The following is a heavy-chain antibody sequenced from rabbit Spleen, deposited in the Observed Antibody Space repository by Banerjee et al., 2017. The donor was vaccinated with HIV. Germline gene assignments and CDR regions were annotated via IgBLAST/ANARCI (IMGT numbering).Heavy chain of an antibody. CDR3: ATDPTGTFYSNL. CDR2: IDTGSSDST. V-gene: IGHV1S40*01. CDR1: GFSFSSSYW. Sequence: QSLEESGGDMVKPGASLTLTCTASGFSFSSSYWPCWVRQAPGKGLEWIACIDTGSSDSTYYASWAKGRFTISKTSSTTVTLRMTSLTAADTATYFCATDPTGTFYSNLWGPGTLVTVS. J-gene: IGHJ4*01. D-gene: IGHD7-1*01.